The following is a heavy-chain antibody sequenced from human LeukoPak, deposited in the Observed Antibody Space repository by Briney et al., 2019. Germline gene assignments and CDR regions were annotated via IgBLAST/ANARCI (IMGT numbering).Heavy chain of an antibody. CDR3: ARDYYGVTPGGMDV. Sequence: GASVTVSFKASGYTFTSYYMHWVRQAPGQGLEWMGIINPSGGSTSYAQKFQGRVTMTRDTSTSTVYMELSSLRSEDTAVYYWARDYYGVTPGGMDVWGQGTTVTVSS. CDR2: INPSGGST. J-gene: IGHJ6*02. CDR1: GYTFTSYY. V-gene: IGHV1-46*01. D-gene: IGHD4-23*01.